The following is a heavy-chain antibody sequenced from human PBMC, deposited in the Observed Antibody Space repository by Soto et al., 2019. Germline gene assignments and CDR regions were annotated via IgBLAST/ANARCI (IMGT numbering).Heavy chain of an antibody. CDR2: IKPDGSET. V-gene: IGHV3-7*01. Sequence: EVQLVESGGGLVQPGGSLRLSCAGSGFTFSNDWMSWVRQAPGRGLEWVANIKPDGSETSYVDSVKGRFTISRDNAKNSLFLQMNSLTVEDTAVYYCVRGYYWGQGTLVSVSS. CDR1: GFTFSNDW. CDR3: VRGYY. J-gene: IGHJ4*02.